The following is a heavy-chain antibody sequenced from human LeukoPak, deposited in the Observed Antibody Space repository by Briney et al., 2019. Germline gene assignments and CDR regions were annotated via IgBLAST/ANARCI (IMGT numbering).Heavy chain of an antibody. CDR3: ARGPFFGSYSAFDI. Sequence: GGSLRLSCAASGFTFSNYWMHWVRQAPGKGLVWVSHIINDGSSTSYADSVKGRFTISRDNAKNTLYLQMNSLRAEDTAVYYCARGPFFGSYSAFDIWGQGTMVTVSS. CDR2: IINDGSST. CDR1: GFTFSNYW. J-gene: IGHJ3*02. V-gene: IGHV3-74*01. D-gene: IGHD3-10*01.